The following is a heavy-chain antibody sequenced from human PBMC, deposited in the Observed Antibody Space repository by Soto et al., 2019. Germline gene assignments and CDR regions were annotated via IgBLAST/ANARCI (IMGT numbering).Heavy chain of an antibody. CDR2: IYYSGST. D-gene: IGHD4-17*01. V-gene: IGHV4-39*02. CDR3: ARETYGGNSGFDY. J-gene: IGHJ4*02. CDR1: GGSISSSSYY. Sequence: PSETLSLTCTVSGGSISSSSYYWGWIRQPPGKGLEWIGSIYYSGSTYYNPSLKSRVTISVDTSKNQFSLKLCSVTAADTAVYYCARETYGGNSGFDYWGQGTLVTVSS.